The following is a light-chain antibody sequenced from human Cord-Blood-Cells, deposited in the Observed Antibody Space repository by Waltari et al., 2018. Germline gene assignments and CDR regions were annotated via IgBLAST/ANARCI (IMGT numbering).Light chain of an antibody. J-gene: IGKJ3*01. CDR3: QQYDNLPSLT. Sequence: IQMTQSPSSLSASVGDRVTITCQASQDISNYLNWYQQKPGKAPKLLIYDASNLETGVPSRFSGSGSGTDFTFTISSLQPEDIATYYCQQYDNLPSLTFGPGTKVDIK. V-gene: IGKV1-33*01. CDR2: DAS. CDR1: QDISNY.